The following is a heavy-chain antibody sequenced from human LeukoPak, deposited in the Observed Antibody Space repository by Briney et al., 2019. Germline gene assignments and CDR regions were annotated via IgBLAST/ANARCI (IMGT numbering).Heavy chain of an antibody. J-gene: IGHJ4*02. CDR3: AKAGHGDYIDY. Sequence: PGGSLRLSCAASGFTFDDYAMHWVRQAPGKGLEWVSGISWNSGSIGYADSVKGRFTISRDNAKNSLYLQMNSLRAEDMALYYCAKAGHGDYIDYWGQGTLVTVSS. CDR1: GFTFDDYA. D-gene: IGHD4-17*01. V-gene: IGHV3-9*03. CDR2: ISWNSGSI.